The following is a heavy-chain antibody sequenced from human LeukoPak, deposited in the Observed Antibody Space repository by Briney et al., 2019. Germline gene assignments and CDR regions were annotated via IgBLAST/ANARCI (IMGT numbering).Heavy chain of an antibody. CDR3: ARDANYGSGSYSHGMDV. Sequence: ASVKVSCKASGYTFTGYYMHWVRQAPGQGLEWMGWINPNSGGTNYAQKFQGRVTMTRDTSISTAYMELSRLRSDDTAVYYCARDANYGSGSYSHGMDVWGQGTTVTVSS. D-gene: IGHD3-10*01. CDR1: GYTFTGYY. CDR2: INPNSGGT. V-gene: IGHV1-2*02. J-gene: IGHJ6*02.